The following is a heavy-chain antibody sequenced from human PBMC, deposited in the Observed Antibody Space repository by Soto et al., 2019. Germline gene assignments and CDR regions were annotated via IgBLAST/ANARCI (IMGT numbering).Heavy chain of an antibody. CDR2: IYRTGST. J-gene: IGHJ4*02. CDR1: GGSFTSYNW. V-gene: IGHV4-4*02. Sequence: QVQLQESGPGLVKPSGTLSLTCAVSGGSFTSYNWWTWVRQPPGQGLEWIGEIYRTGSTNYNPSLKSRVTRSLDKSENQFSLKVTSLTAADTAVYYCASRDPGTSVDYWGQGTLVTVSS. D-gene: IGHD1-7*01. CDR3: ASRDPGTSVDY.